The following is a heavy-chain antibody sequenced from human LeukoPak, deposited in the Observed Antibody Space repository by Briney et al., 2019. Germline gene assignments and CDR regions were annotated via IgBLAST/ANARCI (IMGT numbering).Heavy chain of an antibody. Sequence: SQTLSLTCAISGDSVSSNSVTWNWIRQSPSRGLEWLGRTYYRSTWYNDYAVSVRGRITVNPDTSKNQFSLHLNSVTPEDTAVYYCARARAVAEGWFDPWGQGTLVTVSS. D-gene: IGHD6-19*01. J-gene: IGHJ5*02. V-gene: IGHV6-1*01. CDR1: GDSVSSNSVT. CDR3: ARARAVAEGWFDP. CDR2: TYYRSTWYN.